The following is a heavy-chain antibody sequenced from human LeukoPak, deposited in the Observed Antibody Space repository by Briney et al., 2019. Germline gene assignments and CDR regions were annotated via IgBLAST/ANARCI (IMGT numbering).Heavy chain of an antibody. CDR2: ITSSSSYI. CDR1: GFTFSNYN. D-gene: IGHD6-13*01. CDR3: ARDAKIADV. J-gene: IGHJ6*04. Sequence: GGSLRLSCAASGFTFSNYNMNWVRHAPGKGLEWVSSITSSSSYIYYADSVKGRFTISRDNAKNSLYLQMNSLRAEDTAVYYCARDAKIADVWGKGTTVTVSS. V-gene: IGHV3-21*01.